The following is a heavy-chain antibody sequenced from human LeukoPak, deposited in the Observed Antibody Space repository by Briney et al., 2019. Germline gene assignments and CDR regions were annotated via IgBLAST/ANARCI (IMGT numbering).Heavy chain of an antibody. J-gene: IGHJ6*02. Sequence: GRSLRLSCAASDFSFSNYGMHWVRQAPGKGLEWVAVILYDGNNKHYAESVKGRFTISRDNSNNMLYLQMNSLRPEDTAVYYCAKDRLFGSGLNGPHYYYGMDVWGQGTTVTASS. CDR3: AKDRLFGSGLNGPHYYYGMDV. CDR1: DFSFSNYG. D-gene: IGHD1-26*01. V-gene: IGHV3-30*18. CDR2: ILYDGNNK.